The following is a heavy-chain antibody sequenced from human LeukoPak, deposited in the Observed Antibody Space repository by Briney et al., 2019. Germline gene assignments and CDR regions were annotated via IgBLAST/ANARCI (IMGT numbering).Heavy chain of an antibody. J-gene: IGHJ3*02. D-gene: IGHD5-24*01. CDR1: GFTFSSYS. Sequence: PGGSLRLSCAASGFTFSSYSMNWVRQAPGKGLEWVSSISSSSSYIYYADSVKGRFTISRDNAKNSLYLQMNSLRAEDTAVYYCARVWGRWLQFGAFDIWGQGTMVTVSS. CDR3: ARVWGRWLQFGAFDI. V-gene: IGHV3-21*01. CDR2: ISSSSSYI.